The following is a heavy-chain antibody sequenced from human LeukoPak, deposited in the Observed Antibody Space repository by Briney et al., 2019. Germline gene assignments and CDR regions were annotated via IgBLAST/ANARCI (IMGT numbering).Heavy chain of an antibody. Sequence: ASVKVSCKASGYTFNSYSINWVRQAPGQGLEWMGSINAYNGNTNYAQKVQGRVTMTTDTSTSTAYMELRSLRSDDTALYYCAIDGFRGPSDYWGQGTLVTVSS. J-gene: IGHJ4*02. CDR3: AIDGFRGPSDY. V-gene: IGHV1-18*01. CDR1: GYTFNSYS. CDR2: INAYNGNT. D-gene: IGHD3-16*01.